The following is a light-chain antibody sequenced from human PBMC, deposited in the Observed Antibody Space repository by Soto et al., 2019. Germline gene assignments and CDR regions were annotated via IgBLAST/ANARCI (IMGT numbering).Light chain of an antibody. Sequence: IVLTQSPGTLSLSPGGRASLSCRASQSVSSYLAWYQQKPGQAPRLLIYDASNRASGIPARFRGSGSGTDFTLTISRLEPEDFAVYYCQQYVDSPWTFGQGTKVDIK. CDR1: QSVSSY. V-gene: IGKV3-20*01. CDR2: DAS. J-gene: IGKJ1*01. CDR3: QQYVDSPWT.